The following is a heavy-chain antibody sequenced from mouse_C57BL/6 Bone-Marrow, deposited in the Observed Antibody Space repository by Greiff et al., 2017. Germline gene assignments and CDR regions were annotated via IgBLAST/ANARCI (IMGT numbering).Heavy chain of an antibody. J-gene: IGHJ1*03. CDR2: INPSTGGT. V-gene: IGHV1-42*01. Sequence: EVKVVESGPELVKPGASVKISCKASGYSFTGYYMNWVKQSPEKSLEWIGEINPSTGGTTYNQKFKAKATLTVDKSSSTAYMQLKSLTSEDSAVYYCARIYGNYGWYFDVWGTGTTVTVSS. CDR1: GYSFTGYY. D-gene: IGHD2-1*01. CDR3: ARIYGNYGWYFDV.